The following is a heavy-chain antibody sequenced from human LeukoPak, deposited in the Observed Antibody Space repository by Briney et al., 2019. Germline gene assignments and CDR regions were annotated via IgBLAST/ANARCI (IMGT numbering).Heavy chain of an antibody. CDR2: IYYSGST. Sequence: SETLSLTCTVSGGSISSYYWSWIRQPPGKGLEWIGYIYYSGSTNCNHSVKSRVAMSVDTSKKQFSLKLSSLTAADTAVYYCARGGTAVIAPYAFDIWGQGTMVTVSS. D-gene: IGHD4-23*01. V-gene: IGHV4-59*01. CDR1: GGSISSYY. CDR3: ARGGTAVIAPYAFDI. J-gene: IGHJ3*02.